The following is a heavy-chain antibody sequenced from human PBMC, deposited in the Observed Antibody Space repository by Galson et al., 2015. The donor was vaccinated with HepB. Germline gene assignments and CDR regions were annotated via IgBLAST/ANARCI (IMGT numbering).Heavy chain of an antibody. J-gene: IGHJ6*02. CDR3: ARDHSTSCYGWSICYYGMDV. V-gene: IGHV3-30*04. D-gene: IGHD2-2*01. CDR2: ISYDGSNK. Sequence: SLRLSCAASGFTFSSYAMHWVRQAPGKGLEWVAVISYDGSNKYYADSVKGRFTISRDNSKNTLYLQMNSLRAEDTAVYYCARDHSTSCYGWSICYYGMDVWGQGTTVTVSS. CDR1: GFTFSSYA.